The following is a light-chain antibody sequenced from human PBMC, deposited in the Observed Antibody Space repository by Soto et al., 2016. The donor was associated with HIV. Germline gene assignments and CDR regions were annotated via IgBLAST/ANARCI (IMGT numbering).Light chain of an antibody. CDR1: SLGDKY. CDR3: EAWDRNIVV. J-gene: IGLJ2*01. CDR2: EDK. Sequence: SNELTQPPSVSVSPGQTASITCSGDSLGDKYASWYQQKPGQSPVLVIYEDKTRPSGIPVRFSGSNSGNTATLTISGTQAVDEADYYCEAWDRNIVVFGGGTRLNVL. V-gene: IGLV3-1*01.